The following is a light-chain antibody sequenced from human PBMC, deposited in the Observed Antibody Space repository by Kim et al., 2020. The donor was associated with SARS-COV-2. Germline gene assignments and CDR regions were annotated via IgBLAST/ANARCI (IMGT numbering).Light chain of an antibody. CDR1: QGVSSN. Sequence: SPGGRPTLSCRASQGVSSNLAWCQQKLGQAPRLLIYGASTGATGIPARFSGSGSGTEFTLTINSLQSEDFAVYYCQQYNNWPYTFGQGTKLEI. CDR2: GAS. V-gene: IGKV3-15*01. J-gene: IGKJ2*01. CDR3: QQYNNWPYT.